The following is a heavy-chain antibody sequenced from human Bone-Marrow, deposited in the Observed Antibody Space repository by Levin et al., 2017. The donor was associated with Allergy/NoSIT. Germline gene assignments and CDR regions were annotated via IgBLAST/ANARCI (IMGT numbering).Heavy chain of an antibody. J-gene: IGHJ3*02. CDR3: ARGHRELDAFDI. V-gene: IGHV1-69*13. CDR2: IIPFFAIA. Sequence: SVKVSCKASGGTFSRFSINWVRQAPGQGPEWLGGIIPFFAIANHAQNFQGRVAITADESRSTVYMELSSLRPEDTAVYYCARGHRELDAFDIWGQGTLVTVSS. CDR1: GGTFSRFS. D-gene: IGHD1-26*01.